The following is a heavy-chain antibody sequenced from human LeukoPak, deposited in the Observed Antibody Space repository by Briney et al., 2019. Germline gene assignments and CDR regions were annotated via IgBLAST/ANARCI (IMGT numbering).Heavy chain of an antibody. D-gene: IGHD3-10*01. J-gene: IGHJ4*02. CDR3: ARAGGFGYYFDY. CDR2: INTDGSST. Sequence: GSLRLSCAASGFTFSSYWMHWVRQAPGKGLVWVSRINTDGSSTSYADSVRGRFTISRDNAKNTLCLQMNSLRAEDTAVYYCARAGGFGYYFDYWGQGTLVTVSS. V-gene: IGHV3-74*01. CDR1: GFTFSSYW.